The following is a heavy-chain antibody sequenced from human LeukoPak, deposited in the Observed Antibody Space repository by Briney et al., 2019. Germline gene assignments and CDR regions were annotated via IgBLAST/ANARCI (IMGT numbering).Heavy chain of an antibody. CDR3: ARDFRGSYFLYYYYYMDV. Sequence: GGSLRLSCAASGFTFSSYWMSWVRQAPGKGLEWVANIKQDGSEKYYVDSVKGRFTISRDNAKNSLYLQMNSLRAEDTAVYYCARDFRGSYFLYYYYYMDVWGKGTTVTISS. V-gene: IGHV3-7*01. D-gene: IGHD1-26*01. CDR2: IKQDGSEK. CDR1: GFTFSSYW. J-gene: IGHJ6*03.